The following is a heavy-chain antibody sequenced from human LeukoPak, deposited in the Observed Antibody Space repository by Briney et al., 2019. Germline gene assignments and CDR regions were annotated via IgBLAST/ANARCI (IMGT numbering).Heavy chain of an antibody. D-gene: IGHD3-10*01. J-gene: IGHJ4*02. CDR1: GFTFSSYW. Sequence: GGSLRLSCAASGFTFSSYWMNWARQAPGKGLEWVANINEVGSEKYHVGSVRGRFTISRDNAKNSLYLQMSSLRAEDTAVYYCVRDPTRAECSDGSCYLDYWGQGILVSVSS. CDR3: VRDPTRAECSDGSCYLDY. V-gene: IGHV3-7*03. CDR2: INEVGSEK.